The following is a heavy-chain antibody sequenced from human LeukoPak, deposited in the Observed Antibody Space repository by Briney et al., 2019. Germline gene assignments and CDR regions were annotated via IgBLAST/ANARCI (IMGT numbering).Heavy chain of an antibody. Sequence: GGSLRLSCAASGFTFSSYAMHWVRQAPGKGLEWVAVISYDGSNKYYADSVKGRFTISRDNSKNTLYLQMNSLRAEDTAVYYCARTYSSGCQDYWGQGTLVTVSS. D-gene: IGHD6-19*01. J-gene: IGHJ4*02. CDR1: GFTFSSYA. CDR2: ISYDGSNK. V-gene: IGHV3-30-3*01. CDR3: ARTYSSGCQDY.